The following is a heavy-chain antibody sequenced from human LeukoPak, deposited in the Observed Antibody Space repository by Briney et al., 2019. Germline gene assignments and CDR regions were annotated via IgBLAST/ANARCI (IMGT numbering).Heavy chain of an antibody. D-gene: IGHD6-19*01. CDR2: IYYSGST. V-gene: IGHV4-59*01. Sequence: SETLSLTCTVAGGSISTYSWTWIRQPPGKGLEWIGNIYYSGSTNYNPSLKSRVTISIDTSKNQFSLKVSSVTAADTAVYYCARAHSSGWPHMFDPWGQGTLVTVPS. CDR3: ARAHSSGWPHMFDP. J-gene: IGHJ5*02. CDR1: GGSISTYS.